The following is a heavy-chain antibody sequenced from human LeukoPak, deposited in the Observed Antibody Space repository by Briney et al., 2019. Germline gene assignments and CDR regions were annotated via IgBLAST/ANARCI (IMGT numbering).Heavy chain of an antibody. Sequence: PETLSLTCTVSGGSISSSSYYWGWIRQPPGKGLECIGSIYYRGSTYYNPSLKSRLTMSVDTSKNQFSLKLSSVTAADTAVYYCARRDRYCSSTSCYGHRFDPWGQGTLVTVSS. D-gene: IGHD2-2*01. CDR1: GGSISSSSYY. V-gene: IGHV4-39*01. CDR3: ARRDRYCSSTSCYGHRFDP. CDR2: IYYRGST. J-gene: IGHJ5*02.